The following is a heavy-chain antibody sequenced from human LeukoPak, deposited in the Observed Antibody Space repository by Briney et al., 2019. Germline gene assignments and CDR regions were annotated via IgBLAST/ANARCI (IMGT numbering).Heavy chain of an antibody. Sequence: ASVKVSCKVSGYTLTELSMHWVRQAPGKGLEWMGGFDPEDGETIYAQKFQGRVTMTTDTSTSTAYMELRSLRSDDTAVYYCARVLTGGYSYGYGVDYWGQGTLVTVSS. CDR1: GYTLTELS. CDR2: FDPEDGET. J-gene: IGHJ4*02. CDR3: ARVLTGGYSYGYGVDY. V-gene: IGHV1-24*01. D-gene: IGHD5-18*01.